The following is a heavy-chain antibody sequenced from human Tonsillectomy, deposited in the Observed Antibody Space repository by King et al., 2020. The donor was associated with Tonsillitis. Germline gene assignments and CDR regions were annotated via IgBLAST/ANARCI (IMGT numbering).Heavy chain of an antibody. Sequence: VQLVESGGGLVKPGGSLRLSCAASGFTFSDYYMTWIRQPPGKGLEWLGYISSGGTTWYYAASVKGRFTISRDNAKNSLYLQMNSLRAEDTAVYYCARDPPHGSGSRYWGYWGQGTLVTVSS. J-gene: IGHJ4*02. V-gene: IGHV3-11*01. CDR1: GFTFSDYY. CDR2: ISSGGTTW. CDR3: ARDPPHGSGSRYWGY. D-gene: IGHD3-10*01.